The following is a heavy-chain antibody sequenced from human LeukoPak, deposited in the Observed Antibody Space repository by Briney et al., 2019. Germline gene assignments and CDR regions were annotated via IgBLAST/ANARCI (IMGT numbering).Heavy chain of an antibody. CDR3: ARNPLYSSGWYQGNFDY. CDR2: ISYDGSNK. Sequence: GGSLRLSCAGSGFTFSNYGMSWVRQTPGKGLGWVAVISYDGSNKYYADSVKGRFTISRDNSKNTLYLQMNSLRAEDTAVYYSARNPLYSSGWYQGNFDYWGQGALVTVSS. D-gene: IGHD6-19*01. V-gene: IGHV3-30*03. J-gene: IGHJ4*02. CDR1: GFTFSNYG.